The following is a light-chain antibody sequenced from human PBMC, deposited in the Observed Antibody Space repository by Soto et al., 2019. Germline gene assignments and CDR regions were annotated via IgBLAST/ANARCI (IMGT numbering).Light chain of an antibody. J-gene: IGKJ5*01. Sequence: EIVMTQSPATLPVSPGERATLSCRASQSVSSSYLAWYQQKPGQAPRLLIYGASSRATGIPDRFSGSGSGTDFTLTISRLEPEDFAVYYCQQYGSSQTFGQGTRLEI. V-gene: IGKV3-20*01. CDR1: QSVSSSY. CDR2: GAS. CDR3: QQYGSSQT.